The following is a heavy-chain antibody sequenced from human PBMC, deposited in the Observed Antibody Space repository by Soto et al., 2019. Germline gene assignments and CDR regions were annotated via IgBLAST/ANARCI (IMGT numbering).Heavy chain of an antibody. J-gene: IGHJ4*02. CDR1: GFTFSSYA. D-gene: IGHD1-26*01. CDR3: AKVRGWELLRTHFDY. Sequence: GGSLRLSCAASGFTFSSYAMSWVRQAPGKGLEWVSGISGSGGTTGKGLEWVSGISGSGSTTYYADSVKGRFTISRDNSKNTLHLQMNSLRAEDTAVYYCAKVRGWELLRTHFDYWGQGTLVTVSS. CDR2: ISGSGSTT. V-gene: IGHV3-23*01.